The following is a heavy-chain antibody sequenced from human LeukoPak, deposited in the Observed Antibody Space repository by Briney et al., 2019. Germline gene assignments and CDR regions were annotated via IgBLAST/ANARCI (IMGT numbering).Heavy chain of an antibody. J-gene: IGHJ4*02. D-gene: IGHD5-24*01. V-gene: IGHV3-7*05. CDR1: GFTFSNYW. CDR3: ARDTGYNTFDY. Sequence: PGGSLRLSCAASGFTFSNYWMSWVRQAPGKGLEWVANIKEDGSAKYYVDSVKGRFTISRDNAKNSQYPQMNSLRAEDTAVYYCARDTGYNTFDYWGQGTLVTVSS. CDR2: IKEDGSAK.